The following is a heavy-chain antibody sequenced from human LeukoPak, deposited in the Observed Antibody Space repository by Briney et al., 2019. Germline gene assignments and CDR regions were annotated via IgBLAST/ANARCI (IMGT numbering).Heavy chain of an antibody. Sequence: PGGSLRLSCGASGFAFSTYAINWVRQAPGKGLEWVSSISGSGTYIYYADSVKGRFTISRDNSKNTLYLQMNSLRAEDTAVYYCARPHVQWLVPYYFDYWGQGTLVTVSS. CDR2: ISGSGTYI. CDR1: GFAFSTYA. J-gene: IGHJ4*02. D-gene: IGHD6-19*01. V-gene: IGHV3-21*01. CDR3: ARPHVQWLVPYYFDY.